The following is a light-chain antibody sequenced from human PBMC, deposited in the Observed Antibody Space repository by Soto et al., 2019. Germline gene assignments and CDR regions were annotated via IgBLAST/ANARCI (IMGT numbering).Light chain of an antibody. CDR1: SSNLGAHYD. CDR3: QTYDSSLSAYV. V-gene: IGLV1-40*01. J-gene: IGLJ1*01. CDR2: GNT. Sequence: HCVLTQPPSVSGAPVHRVTISCTGSSSNLGAHYDVHWYQQLPGITPKLLIYGNTNRPSGVPDRFSGSKSGTSASLAITGLQAEDDADYYCQTYDSSLSAYVFGTGTKVTVL.